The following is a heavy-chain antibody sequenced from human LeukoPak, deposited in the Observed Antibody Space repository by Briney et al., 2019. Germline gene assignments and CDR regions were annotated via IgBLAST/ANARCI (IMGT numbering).Heavy chain of an antibody. D-gene: IGHD6-19*01. CDR1: GFTFSSYS. Sequence: GGSLRLSCAASGFTFSSYSMNWVRQAPGKGLEWVSAISGSGGSTYYAYAVKGRFTISRDNSKNTLYLQMNSLRAEDTVVYYCAKDISGWYGRLAFDIWGQGTMVTVSS. V-gene: IGHV3-23*01. CDR3: AKDISGWYGRLAFDI. CDR2: ISGSGGST. J-gene: IGHJ3*02.